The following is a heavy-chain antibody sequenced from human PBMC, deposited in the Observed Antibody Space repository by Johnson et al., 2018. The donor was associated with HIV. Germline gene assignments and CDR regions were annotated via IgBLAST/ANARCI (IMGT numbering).Heavy chain of an antibody. CDR3: ARDQTGVTTV. J-gene: IGHJ3*01. CDR2: IRYDGSNK. V-gene: IGHV3-30*02. Sequence: QMQLVESGGGVAQPGGSLRLSCVASGFTFSSYGMHWVRQAPGKGLEWVAFIRYDGSNKYYADSVKGRFTISRDNSKNTLYLQMNSLRAEDTAVYYCARDQTGVTTVWGQGTMVTVSS. D-gene: IGHD7-27*01. CDR1: GFTFSSYG.